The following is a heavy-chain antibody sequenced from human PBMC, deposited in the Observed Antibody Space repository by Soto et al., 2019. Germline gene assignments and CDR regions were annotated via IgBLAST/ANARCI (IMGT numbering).Heavy chain of an antibody. J-gene: IGHJ6*02. CDR1: GDSIRSGNHY. CDR3: ATVDILAVYGCMDV. V-gene: IGHV4-30-4*01. D-gene: IGHD3-9*01. CDR2: IYYSGST. Sequence: PSETLSLTCTVSGDSIRSGNHYWSWIRQPPGKGLEWIGYIYYSGSTYYSPSLKSRVTISVDTSKNQFSLKLNSVTVADTAVYYRATVDILAVYGCMDVWGQGTTVTVSS.